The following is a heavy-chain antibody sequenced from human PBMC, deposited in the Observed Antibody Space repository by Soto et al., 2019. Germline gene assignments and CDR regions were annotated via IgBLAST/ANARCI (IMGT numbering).Heavy chain of an antibody. V-gene: IGHV1-8*02. CDR1: GYTFTNYD. CDR2: MTPISGDT. J-gene: IGHJ4*02. D-gene: IGHD3-10*01. CDR3: ARNLYNTGSFDH. Sequence: QVQLVQSGAEVKKPGASVKVSCKASGYTFTNYDINWVRQATGQGLEWVGWMTPISGDTGYAQNFQGRVTMTRDTPRSTAYLELSSLTSEDTAVYYCARNLYNTGSFDHWGQGTLATVSS.